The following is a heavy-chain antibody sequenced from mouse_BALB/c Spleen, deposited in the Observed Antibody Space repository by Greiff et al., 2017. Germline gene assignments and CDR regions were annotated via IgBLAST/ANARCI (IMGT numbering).Heavy chain of an antibody. J-gene: IGHJ4*01. CDR3: AREGGNYVVMDY. D-gene: IGHD2-1*01. CDR1: GFSLTSYG. Sequence: VKLMESGPGLVAPSQSLSITCTVSGFSLTSYGVHWVRQPPGKGLEWLGVIWAGGSTNYNSALMSRLSISKDNSKSQVFLKMNSLQTDDTAMYYCAREGGNYVVMDYWGQGTSVTVSS. V-gene: IGHV2-9*02. CDR2: IWAGGST.